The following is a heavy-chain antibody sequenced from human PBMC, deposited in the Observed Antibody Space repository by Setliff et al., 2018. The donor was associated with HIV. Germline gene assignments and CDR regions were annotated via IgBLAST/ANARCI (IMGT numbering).Heavy chain of an antibody. Sequence: GGSLRLSCAASGFTFSSYDMHWVRQAPGKGLEWMAFIQYDGSNKYYVDSVKGRFTISRDNSKNTVYLQMNSLRAEDTAVYYCAKDRGDYYYGMDVWGQGTTVTVSS. CDR3: AKDRGDYYYGMDV. CDR1: GFTFSSYD. CDR2: IQYDGSNK. V-gene: IGHV3-30*02. D-gene: IGHD3-16*01. J-gene: IGHJ6*02.